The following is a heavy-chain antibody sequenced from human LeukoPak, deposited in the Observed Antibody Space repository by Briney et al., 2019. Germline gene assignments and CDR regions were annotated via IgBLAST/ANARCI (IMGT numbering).Heavy chain of an antibody. D-gene: IGHD2-21*01. Sequence: GGSLRLSCAASGFTFSDYYMSWIRQAPGKGLEWVSYISSSGSTIYYADSVKGRFTISRDNAKNSLYLQMNSLRAEDTAVYYCARKAPYCGGDCLVGSISDAVDIWGQGTMVTVSS. V-gene: IGHV3-11*01. J-gene: IGHJ3*02. CDR2: ISSSGSTI. CDR1: GFTFSDYY. CDR3: ARKAPYCGGDCLVGSISDAVDI.